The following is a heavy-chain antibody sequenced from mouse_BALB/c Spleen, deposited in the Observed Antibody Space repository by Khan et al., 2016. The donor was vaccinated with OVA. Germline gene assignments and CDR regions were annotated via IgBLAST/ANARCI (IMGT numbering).Heavy chain of an antibody. V-gene: IGHV9-3-1*01. CDR1: GYTFTNYG. CDR2: INTYTGEP. Sequence: QIQLVQSGPELKKPGETVKISCKASGYTFTNYGMNWVKQAPGKGLKWMGWINTYTGEPTYADDFKGRFAFSLETSASPASLQINNLKNEDTAKYFCARMKPYWYFDLWGAGTTVTVSS. J-gene: IGHJ1*01. CDR3: ARMKPYWYFDL.